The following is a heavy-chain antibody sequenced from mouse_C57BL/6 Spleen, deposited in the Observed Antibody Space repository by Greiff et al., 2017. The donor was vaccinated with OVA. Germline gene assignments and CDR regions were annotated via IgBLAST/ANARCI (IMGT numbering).Heavy chain of an antibody. CDR1: GFSLTSYG. CDR2: IWSGGST. CDR3: ARNGDGNYVSAWFAY. D-gene: IGHD2-1*01. Sequence: VKLVESGPGLVQPSQSLSITCTVSGFSLTSYGVHWVRQSPGKGLEWLGVIWSGGSTDYNAAFISRLSISKDNSKSQVFFKMNSLQADGTAIYYCARNGDGNYVSAWFAYWGQGTLVTVSA. V-gene: IGHV2-2*01. J-gene: IGHJ3*01.